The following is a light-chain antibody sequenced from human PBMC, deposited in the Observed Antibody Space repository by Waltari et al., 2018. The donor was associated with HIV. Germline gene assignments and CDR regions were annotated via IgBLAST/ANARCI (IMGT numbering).Light chain of an antibody. J-gene: IGLJ1*01. V-gene: IGLV2-11*01. CDR1: SSDVGVYNY. CDR2: DVT. Sequence: QSALTQPRSVSGSPGPSVPISCTGTSSDVGVYNYVSWYQQFSDKAPKLTIYDVTKRPSGVPDRFSGSKSGNTASLTIRGLQAEDEADYYCCSFSGNYTSYVFGTGTKVTVL. CDR3: CSFSGNYTSYV.